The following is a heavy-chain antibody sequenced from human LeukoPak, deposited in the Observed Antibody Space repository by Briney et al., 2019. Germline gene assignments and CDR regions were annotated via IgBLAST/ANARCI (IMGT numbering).Heavy chain of an antibody. CDR2: INHSGDT. J-gene: IGHJ2*01. CDR1: GGSFSGYY. CDR3: ARGRDCSGGSCFSWYFDL. D-gene: IGHD2-15*01. V-gene: IGHV4-34*01. Sequence: PSETLSLTCAVYGGSFSGYYWTWIRQPPGKGLERVGQINHSGDTNYNPSLKSRATMSVDTSTNQFSLKLTSLTAADTAVYYCARGRDCSGGSCFSWYFDLWGRDTLVTGSS.